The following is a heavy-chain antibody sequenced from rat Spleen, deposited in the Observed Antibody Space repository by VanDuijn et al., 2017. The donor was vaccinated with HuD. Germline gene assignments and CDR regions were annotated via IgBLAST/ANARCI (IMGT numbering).Heavy chain of an antibody. J-gene: IGHJ3*01. CDR1: GFTSSNFY. Sequence: EVQLVESGEGLVQPGGSMHLSCAASGFTSSNFYMAWVRQTPKKGLEWVATTSYDGSRTYYRDSVKGRFTISRDNAKNTLYLQMDSLRSDETATYYCATRDGGYPGWGQGTLVTVSS. D-gene: IGHD1-11*01. CDR3: ATRDGGYPG. CDR2: TSYDGSRT. V-gene: IGHV5S10*01.